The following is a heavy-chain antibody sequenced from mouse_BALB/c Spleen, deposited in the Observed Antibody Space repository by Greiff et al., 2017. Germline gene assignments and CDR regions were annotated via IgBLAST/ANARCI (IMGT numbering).Heavy chain of an antibody. Sequence: VQLKESGTVLARPGASVKMSCKASGYSFTSYWMHWVKQRPGQGLEWIGAIYPGNSDTSYNQKFKGKAKLTAVTSASTAYMELSSLTNEDSAVYYCTRSSIYDGYPAWFAYWGQGTLVTVSA. CDR3: TRSSIYDGYPAWFAY. V-gene: IGHV1-5*01. CDR1: GYSFTSYW. D-gene: IGHD2-3*01. J-gene: IGHJ3*01. CDR2: IYPGNSDT.